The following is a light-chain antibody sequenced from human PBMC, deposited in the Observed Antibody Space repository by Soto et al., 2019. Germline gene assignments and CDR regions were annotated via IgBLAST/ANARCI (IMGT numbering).Light chain of an antibody. CDR1: SSNHGDNT. J-gene: IGLJ1*01. Sequence: QSVLTQPPSASGTPGQRVTISCSTRSSNHGDNTVNWYQQVPGTAPKLLIYSYDQRPSGVPDRFSGSKSGTSASLAISGLQSEDEADYYCAAWDASLDGYVFGTGTRSPS. CDR3: AAWDASLDGYV. CDR2: SYD. V-gene: IGLV1-44*01.